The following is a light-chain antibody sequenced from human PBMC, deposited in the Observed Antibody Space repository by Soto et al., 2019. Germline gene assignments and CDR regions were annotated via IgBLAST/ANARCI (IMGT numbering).Light chain of an antibody. J-gene: IGKJ4*01. Sequence: EIVLTQSPATLSLSPGERATLSCRASQSVSSYLAWYQQKPGQAPRLLIYDASNRATGIPARFSGSGSGTVFTLTISSLEPEDSAVYYWQRRSNWPPGFGGGTKVEIK. CDR2: DAS. CDR1: QSVSSY. V-gene: IGKV3-11*01. CDR3: QRRSNWPPG.